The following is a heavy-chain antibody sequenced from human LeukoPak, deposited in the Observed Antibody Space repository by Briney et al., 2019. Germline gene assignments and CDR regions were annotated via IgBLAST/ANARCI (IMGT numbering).Heavy chain of an antibody. CDR1: GGSISSYY. D-gene: IGHD3-22*01. CDR3: ARHMSRYDSSGYLS. V-gene: IGHV4-59*08. J-gene: IGHJ5*02. CDR2: IYYSGST. Sequence: PSETLSLTCTVSGGSISSYYWSWIRQPPVKGLEWIGYIYYSGSTNYNPSLKSRVTISVDTSKNQFSLKLSSVTAADTAVYYCARHMSRYDSSGYLSWGQGTLVTVSS.